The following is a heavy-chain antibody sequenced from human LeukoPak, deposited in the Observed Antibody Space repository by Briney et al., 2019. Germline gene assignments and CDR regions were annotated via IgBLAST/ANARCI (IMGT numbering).Heavy chain of an antibody. CDR1: GYTFTSYG. D-gene: IGHD3-22*01. V-gene: IGHV1-18*01. Sequence: VASVKVSCKASGYTFTSYGISWVRQAPGQGLEWMGWISAYNGNTNYAQKLQGRVTMTTDTSTSTAYMELRSLRSDDTAVYYCARGPYDMYEDNWFDPWGQGTLVTVSS. CDR3: ARGPYDMYEDNWFDP. CDR2: ISAYNGNT. J-gene: IGHJ5*02.